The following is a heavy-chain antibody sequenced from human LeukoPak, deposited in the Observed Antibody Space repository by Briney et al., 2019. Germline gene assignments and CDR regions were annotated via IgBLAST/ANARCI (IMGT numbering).Heavy chain of an antibody. CDR3: AREGATVVPPDY. CDR2: INSDGSST. D-gene: IGHD4-23*01. Sequence: PGGSLRLSCAASGFTFSSYWMHWVRQAPGKGLVWVSRINSDGSSTHYADSVKGRFTISQDNAKNTLYLQMNSLRGEDTAVYYCAREGATVVPPDYCGQGALVTVSS. CDR1: GFTFSSYW. J-gene: IGHJ4*02. V-gene: IGHV3-74*01.